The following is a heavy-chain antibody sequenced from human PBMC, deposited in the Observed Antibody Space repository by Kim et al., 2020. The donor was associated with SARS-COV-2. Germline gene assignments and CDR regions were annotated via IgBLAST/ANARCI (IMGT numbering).Heavy chain of an antibody. D-gene: IGHD3-3*01. Sequence: YTNSVKGRVTISRDNATTTLYLHMNGLRACDTAVYYCGRGDGYYDFEIEYWGQGTLVTVSS. CDR3: GRGDGYYDFEIEY. V-gene: IGHV3-23*01. J-gene: IGHJ4*02.